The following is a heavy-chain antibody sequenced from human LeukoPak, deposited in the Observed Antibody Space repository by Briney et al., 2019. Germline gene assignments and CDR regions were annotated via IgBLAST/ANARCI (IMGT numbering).Heavy chain of an antibody. Sequence: GGSLRLSCAASGFTFSSYAMYWVRQAPGKGLEWMAIISYDGSNKYYADSVKGRFTISRDNSKNTLYLQMDSLRAEDTAVYYCARFPQGRDYYFGYWGQGTLVTVSS. CDR1: GFTFSSYA. V-gene: IGHV3-30-3*01. CDR2: ISYDGSNK. D-gene: IGHD5-24*01. CDR3: ARFPQGRDYYFGY. J-gene: IGHJ4*02.